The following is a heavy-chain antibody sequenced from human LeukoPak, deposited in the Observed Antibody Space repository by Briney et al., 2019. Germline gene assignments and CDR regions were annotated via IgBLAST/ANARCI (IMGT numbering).Heavy chain of an antibody. CDR3: ARAYCSSTSCSRRPWFDP. D-gene: IGHD2-2*01. Sequence: GASVKVSCKASGGTFSSYAISWVRQAPGQGLEWMGGTIPIFGTANYAQKFQGRVTITADESTSTAYMELSSLRSEDTAVYYCARAYCSSTSCSRRPWFDPWGQGTLVTVSS. J-gene: IGHJ5*02. CDR2: TIPIFGTA. CDR1: GGTFSSYA. V-gene: IGHV1-69*13.